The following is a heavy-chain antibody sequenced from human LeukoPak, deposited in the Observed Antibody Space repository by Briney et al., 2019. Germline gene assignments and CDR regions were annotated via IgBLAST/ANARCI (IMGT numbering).Heavy chain of an antibody. J-gene: IGHJ6*02. D-gene: IGHD1-26*01. CDR2: ISSSGSTI. CDR1: GFTFSSYE. Sequence: GGSLRLSCAASGFTFSSYEMNWVRQAPGKGLEWVSYISSSGSTIYYADSVKGRFTISRDNAKNSLYLQMNSLRAEDTAVYYCARDKSGSYLNYYYYYGMDVWGQGTTVTVSS. CDR3: ARDKSGSYLNYYYYYGMDV. V-gene: IGHV3-48*03.